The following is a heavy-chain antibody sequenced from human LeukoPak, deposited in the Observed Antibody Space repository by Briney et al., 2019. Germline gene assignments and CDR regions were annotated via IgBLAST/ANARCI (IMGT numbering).Heavy chain of an antibody. CDR3: AREGVVGATRGAFQH. Sequence: SETLSLTCAVSGGSISSGGYSWSWIRQPPGKGLEWIGYIYYSGSTYYNPSLKSRVTISVDTSKNQFSLKLSSVTAADTAVYYCAREGVVGATRGAFQHWGQGTLVTVSS. CDR1: GGSISSGGYS. J-gene: IGHJ1*01. D-gene: IGHD1-26*01. CDR2: IYYSGST. V-gene: IGHV4-30-4*07.